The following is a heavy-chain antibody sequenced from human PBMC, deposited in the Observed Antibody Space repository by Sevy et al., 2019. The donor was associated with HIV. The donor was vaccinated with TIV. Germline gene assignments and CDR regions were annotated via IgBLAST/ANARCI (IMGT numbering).Heavy chain of an antibody. CDR1: GFTFDDYT. V-gene: IGHV3-43*01. CDR3: AKDIPGYSGFDH. Sequence: GGSLRLSCAASGFTFDDYTMHWVRQVPGKGLEWVSLISWDAKKTDYADSVEGRFTVSTDNRKNSLYLQMNSPRSEDTALYFCAKDIPGYSGFDHWGQGTLVTVSS. J-gene: IGHJ4*02. D-gene: IGHD3-10*01. CDR2: ISWDAKKT.